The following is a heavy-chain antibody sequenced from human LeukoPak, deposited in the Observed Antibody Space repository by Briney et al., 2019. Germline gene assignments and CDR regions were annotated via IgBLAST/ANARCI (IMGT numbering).Heavy chain of an antibody. CDR1: GFTVSSNY. J-gene: IGHJ4*02. CDR2: FYSGGTT. V-gene: IGHV3-53*01. CDR3: ARERPPRGAFDH. Sequence: GGSLRLFCAVSGFTVSSNYMTWVRQAPGKGLEWVSVFYSGGTTYYADSVKGRFTISRDSSKNMLYLQMNSLRVEDTAVYYCARERPPRGAFDHWGQGTLVTVSS.